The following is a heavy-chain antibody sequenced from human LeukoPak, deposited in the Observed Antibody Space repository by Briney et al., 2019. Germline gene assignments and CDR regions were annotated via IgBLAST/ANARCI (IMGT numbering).Heavy chain of an antibody. V-gene: IGHV4-59*01. D-gene: IGHD5-24*01. J-gene: IGHJ4*02. Sequence: SETLSFTCTVSGGSISSYYWSWIRQPPGKGLEWIGYIYYSGSTNYNPSLKSRVTISVDTSKNQFSLKLSSVTAADTAVYYCARFCDRRDRYYFDYWGQGTLVTVSS. CDR3: ARFCDRRDRYYFDY. CDR1: GGSISSYY. CDR2: IYYSGST.